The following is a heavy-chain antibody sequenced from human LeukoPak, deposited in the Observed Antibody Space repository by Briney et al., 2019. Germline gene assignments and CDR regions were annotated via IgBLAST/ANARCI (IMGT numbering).Heavy chain of an antibody. CDR1: GVSISSNNW. Sequence: PETLSLTCAVSGVSISSNNWWSWVRQPPGKGLEWIGEIYHSGNTNYNPSLKSRVTISIDKSNNQFSLRLSSVTAADTAVYYCARLHGGYEDCWGQGTLVTVSS. V-gene: IGHV4-4*03. J-gene: IGHJ4*02. D-gene: IGHD5-12*01. CDR2: IYHSGNT. CDR3: ARLHGGYEDC.